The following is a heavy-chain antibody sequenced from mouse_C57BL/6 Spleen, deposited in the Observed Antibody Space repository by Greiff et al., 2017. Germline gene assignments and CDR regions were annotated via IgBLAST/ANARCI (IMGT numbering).Heavy chain of an antibody. CDR1: GYTFTSSW. V-gene: IGHV1-59*01. CDR3: APGNYYGLDY. J-gene: IGHJ2*01. Sequence: QVQLQQSGAELVRPGTSVKLSCKASGYTFTSSWMHWVKQRPGQGLAWIGVIDPSDSYTNYNQKFKGKATLTVDTSSSTAYMQLSSLTSEDSAVYYCAPGNYYGLDYWGQGTTLTVSS. CDR2: IDPSDSYT. D-gene: IGHD1-1*01.